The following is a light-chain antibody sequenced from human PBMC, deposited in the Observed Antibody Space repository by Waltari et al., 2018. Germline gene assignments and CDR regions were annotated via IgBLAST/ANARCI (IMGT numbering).Light chain of an antibody. J-gene: IGLJ2*01. CDR1: NSDIGDYNY. V-gene: IGLV2-14*01. CDR2: DVS. CDR3: SSYRTRSAL. Sequence: QSALTQPASVSGSPGQSITISCTGTNSDIGDYNYVSWYQQHPGKAPKVMIYDVSKRPSGVADLFSGSKSGKTASLTIAGLQAEDEADYYCSSYRTRSALFGGGTRLTVL.